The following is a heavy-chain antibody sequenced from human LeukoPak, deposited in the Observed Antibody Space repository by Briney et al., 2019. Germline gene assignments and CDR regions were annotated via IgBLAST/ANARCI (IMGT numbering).Heavy chain of an antibody. CDR1: GFTFSSYG. D-gene: IGHD5-24*01. V-gene: IGHV3-33*01. CDR3: ARDYGYNFDY. J-gene: IGHJ4*02. Sequence: GRSLRLSCAASGFTFSSYGMHWVRQAPGKGLEWVAVIWYDGSKKYCADSVKGRFTISRDNSKNTLYLQMNSLRAEDTAVYYCARDYGYNFDYWGQGTLVSVSS. CDR2: IWYDGSKK.